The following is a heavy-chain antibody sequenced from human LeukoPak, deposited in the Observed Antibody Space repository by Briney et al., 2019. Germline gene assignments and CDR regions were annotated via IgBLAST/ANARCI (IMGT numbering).Heavy chain of an antibody. CDR3: ARSDDYGDWFDP. CDR1: GGTFSSYA. J-gene: IGHJ5*02. D-gene: IGHD4-17*01. Sequence: ASVKVSCKASGGTFSSYAISWVRQAPGQGLEWMGGIIPIFGTANYAQKFQGRVTITADESTSTAYMELSSLRSEDTAVYYCARSDDYGDWFDPWGQGTLATVSS. CDR2: IIPIFGTA. V-gene: IGHV1-69*13.